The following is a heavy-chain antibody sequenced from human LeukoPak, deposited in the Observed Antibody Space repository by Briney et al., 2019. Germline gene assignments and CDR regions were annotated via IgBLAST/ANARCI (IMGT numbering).Heavy chain of an antibody. CDR3: ARDHYDSSGYYLDY. Sequence: PGGSLRLSCAASGFTFSSYEMNCVRQAPGKGLEWVSYISSSGSTIYYADSVKGRFTISRDNAKNSLYLQMNSLRAEDTAVYYCARDHYDSSGYYLDYWGQGTLVTVSS. CDR1: GFTFSSYE. J-gene: IGHJ4*02. CDR2: ISSSGSTI. V-gene: IGHV3-48*03. D-gene: IGHD3-22*01.